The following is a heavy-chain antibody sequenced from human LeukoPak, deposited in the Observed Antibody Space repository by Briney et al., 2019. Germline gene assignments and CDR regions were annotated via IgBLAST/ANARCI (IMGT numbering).Heavy chain of an antibody. D-gene: IGHD1-26*01. CDR2: IYYSGST. Sequence: SETLSLTCNVSGGSISSYYWSWIRQPPGKGLEWIGYIYYSGSTNYNPSLKSRVTISVDTSKNQFSLKLSSVTAADTAVYYCARARFGKWELPEIDYWGQGTLVTVSS. V-gene: IGHV4-59*01. J-gene: IGHJ4*02. CDR1: GGSISSYY. CDR3: ARARFGKWELPEIDY.